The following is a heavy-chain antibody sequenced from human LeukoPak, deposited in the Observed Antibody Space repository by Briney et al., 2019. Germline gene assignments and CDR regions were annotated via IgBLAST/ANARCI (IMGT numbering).Heavy chain of an antibody. D-gene: IGHD3-10*01. CDR2: INSDGSST. Sequence: RSGGSLRLSCAASGFTFSSYWMHWVRQAPGKGLVWVSRINSDGSSTSYADSVKGRFTISRDNAKNTLYLQMDSLRAEDTAVYYCARDREARLYYFDYWGQGTLVTVSS. CDR3: ARDREARLYYFDY. CDR1: GFTFSSYW. V-gene: IGHV3-74*01. J-gene: IGHJ4*02.